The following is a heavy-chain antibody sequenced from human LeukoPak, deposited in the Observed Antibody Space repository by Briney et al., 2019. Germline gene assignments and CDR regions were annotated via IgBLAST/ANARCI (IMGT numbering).Heavy chain of an antibody. D-gene: IGHD3-3*01. J-gene: IGHJ4*02. Sequence: SETLSLTCAVYGGSFSGYYWSWIRQPPGKGLEWIGYIYYSGSTNYNPSLKSRVTISVDTSKNQFSLKLSSVTAADTAVYYCARHGAGWSPYYFDYWGQGTLVTVSS. CDR2: IYYSGST. CDR3: ARHGAGWSPYYFDY. V-gene: IGHV4-59*08. CDR1: GGSFSGYY.